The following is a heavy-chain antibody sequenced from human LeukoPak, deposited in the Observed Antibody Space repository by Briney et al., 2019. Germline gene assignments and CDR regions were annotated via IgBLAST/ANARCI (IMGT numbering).Heavy chain of an antibody. CDR3: ARDGPLGYCSGGSCYSGY. CDR2: IIPIFGTA. D-gene: IGHD2-15*01. CDR1: GGTFSSYA. V-gene: IGHV1-69*05. Sequence: SVKVSCKASGGTFSSYAISWVRQAPGQGLEWMGRIIPIFGTANYAQKFQGRVTITTDESTSAAYMELSSLRSEDTAVYYCARDGPLGYCSGGSCYSGYWGQGTLVTVSS. J-gene: IGHJ4*02.